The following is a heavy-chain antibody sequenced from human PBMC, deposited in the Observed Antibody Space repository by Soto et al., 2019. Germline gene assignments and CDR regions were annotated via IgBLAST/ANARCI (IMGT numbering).Heavy chain of an antibody. J-gene: IGHJ4*02. CDR2: ISAYNGNT. CDR3: ASESSSSCHDY. D-gene: IGHD6-13*01. CDR1: GYTFTSYG. V-gene: IGHV1-18*01. Sequence: QVQLVQSGAEVKKPGASVNVSCKASGYTFTSYGITWVRQAPGHGLEWMGWISAYNGNTIYAQKLQGRVTMTTDTGTSTAYMELRSLRSDDTAVYYCASESSSSCHDYWGQGTLVTVSS.